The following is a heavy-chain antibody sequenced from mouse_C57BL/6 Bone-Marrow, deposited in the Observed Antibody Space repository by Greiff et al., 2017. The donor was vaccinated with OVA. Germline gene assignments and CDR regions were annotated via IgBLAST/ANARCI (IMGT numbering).Heavy chain of an antibody. CDR3: ARRGGNYPYFDV. CDR1: GYSIPSDY. D-gene: IGHD2-1*01. V-gene: IGHV3-8*01. CDR2: ISYSGST. J-gene: IGHJ1*03. Sequence: EVKLMESGPGLAKPSQTLSLTCSVTGYSIPSDYWNWIRKFPGNKLEYMGYISYSGSTYYNPSLKSRISITRDTSKNQYYLQLNSVTTEDTATYYCARRGGNYPYFDVWGTGTTVTVSS.